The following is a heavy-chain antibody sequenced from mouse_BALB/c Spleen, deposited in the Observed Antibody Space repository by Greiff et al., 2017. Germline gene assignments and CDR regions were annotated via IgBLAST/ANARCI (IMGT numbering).Heavy chain of an antibody. CDR2: IGPENGNT. CDR3: ARTTTVPFAY. Sequence: VQLQQSGAELVKPGASVKLSCKASGFNIKDYYMYWVKQRPEQGLEWIGCIGPENGNTIYDPKFQGQASITADTSSNTYYLQLSSLTSEDTAVYYCARTTTVPFAYWGQGTMVTVSA. J-gene: IGHJ3*01. V-gene: IGHV14-1*02. D-gene: IGHD1-1*01. CDR1: GFNIKDYY.